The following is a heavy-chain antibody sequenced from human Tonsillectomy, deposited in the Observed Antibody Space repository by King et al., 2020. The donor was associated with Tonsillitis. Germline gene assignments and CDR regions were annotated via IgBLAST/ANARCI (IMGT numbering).Heavy chain of an antibody. J-gene: IGHJ6*03. CDR3: ARLHYYFYYMDV. Sequence: QLVQSGAEGKKPGESLRISCKGSGYSFTNYWSIWVRQMPGKGLGWVGKIDSGDSFTDYSPSFQGHVTISADKSISTAYLQCCSLKASDTAMYYCARLHYYFYYMDVWGKGTTVTVSS. CDR2: IDSGDSFT. V-gene: IGHV5-10-1*01. CDR1: GYSFTNYW.